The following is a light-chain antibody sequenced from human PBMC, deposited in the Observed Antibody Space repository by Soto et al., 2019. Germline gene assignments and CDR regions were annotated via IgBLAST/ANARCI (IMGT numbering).Light chain of an antibody. Sequence: QSALTQPASVSGSPGQSITISCTGTSSDVGSYNLVSWYQQHPGEAPKLMIYEGSKRPSGVSNRFSGSKSGNTASLTISGLQAEYEADYYCCSYAGRSTFVFGTGTKVTVL. CDR3: CSYAGRSTFV. CDR2: EGS. CDR1: SSDVGSYNL. J-gene: IGLJ1*01. V-gene: IGLV2-23*01.